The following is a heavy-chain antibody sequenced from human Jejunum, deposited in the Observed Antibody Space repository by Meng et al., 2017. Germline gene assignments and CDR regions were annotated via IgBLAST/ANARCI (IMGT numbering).Heavy chain of an antibody. CDR1: GYTFTDNA. CDR3: ASHTWGLYFFEF. V-gene: IGHV1-3*01. D-gene: IGHD1-26*01. Sequence: QVRLEQSGAEVKEPGASVSLSCKASGYTFTDNAVHWVRHAPGQGLEWMGWINAANGDTKYSLKFQERITITRDTFARTAYMGLRSLESEDTAVYYCASHTWGLYFFEFWGQGTLVTVSS. CDR2: INAANGDT. J-gene: IGHJ4*02.